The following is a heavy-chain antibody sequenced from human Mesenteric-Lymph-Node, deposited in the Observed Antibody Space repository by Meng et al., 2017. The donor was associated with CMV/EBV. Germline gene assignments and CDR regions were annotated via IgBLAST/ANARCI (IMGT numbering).Heavy chain of an antibody. V-gene: IGHV4-4*02. CDR3: ARFDYYGLDV. Sequence: SETLSLTCTVSGGSISNYYWSWVRQPPGKGLEWIGEVLHGGATNYNPSLKSRVTISVDQSQNQFSLILTSVSAADTAVYYCARFDYYGLDVWGRGTTVTVSS. J-gene: IGHJ6*02. CDR1: GGSISNYY. CDR2: VLHGGAT.